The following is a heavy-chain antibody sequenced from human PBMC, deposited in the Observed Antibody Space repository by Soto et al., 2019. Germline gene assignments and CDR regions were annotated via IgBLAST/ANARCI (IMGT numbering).Heavy chain of an antibody. CDR3: ARGLTRDCSGGSCYSNWFDP. CDR2: ISSSSSYI. Sequence: EVQLVESGGGLVKPGGSLRLSCAASGFTFSSYSMNWVRQAPGKGLEWVSSISSSSSYIYYADSVKGRFTISRDNAKNSLYLQMNSLRAEDTAVYYCARGLTRDCSGGSCYSNWFDPWGQGTLVTVSS. V-gene: IGHV3-21*01. J-gene: IGHJ5*02. CDR1: GFTFSSYS. D-gene: IGHD2-15*01.